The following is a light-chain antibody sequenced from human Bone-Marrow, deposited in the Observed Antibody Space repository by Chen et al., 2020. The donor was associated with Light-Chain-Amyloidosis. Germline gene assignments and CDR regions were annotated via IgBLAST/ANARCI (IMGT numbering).Light chain of an antibody. CDR3: YSYAGSYTL. V-gene: IGLV2-11*01. J-gene: IGLJ2*01. Sequence: QSARTQPRSVSGSPGQSVTISCTGTHSDVGGYNYVSWYQQYPGKAPKLMIYDVNKRPSGVPARFSGSKSGITASLTISGLQAEDEADYYCYSYAGSYTLFGGGTKLTVL. CDR1: HSDVGGYNY. CDR2: DVN.